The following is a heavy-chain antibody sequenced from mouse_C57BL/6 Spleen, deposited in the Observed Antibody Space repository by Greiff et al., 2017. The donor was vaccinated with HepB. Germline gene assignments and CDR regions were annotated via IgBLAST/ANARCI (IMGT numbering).Heavy chain of an antibody. Sequence: EVMLVESGGDLVKPGGSLKLSCAASGFTFSSYGMSWVRQTPDKRLEWVATISSGGSYTYYPDSVKGRFTISRDNAKNTLYLQMSSLKSEDTAMYYCASLYYYGSSDWYFDVWGTGTTVTVSS. V-gene: IGHV5-6*01. J-gene: IGHJ1*03. CDR1: GFTFSSYG. CDR3: ASLYYYGSSDWYFDV. CDR2: ISSGGSYT. D-gene: IGHD1-1*01.